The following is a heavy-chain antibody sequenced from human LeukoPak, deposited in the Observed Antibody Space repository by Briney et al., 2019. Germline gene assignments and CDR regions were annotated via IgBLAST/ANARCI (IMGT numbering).Heavy chain of an antibody. CDR1: GYTITSYA. J-gene: IGHJ4*02. Sequence: ASVKVSCKAPGYTITSYAMNWVRQAPGQGLEWMGWINTNTGNPTYAQGFTGRFVFSLDTSVSTAYLQIRSLKAEDTAIYYCARDPQVSYYGSGSIDYWGQGTLVTVSS. CDR2: INTNTGNP. CDR3: ARDPQVSYYGSGSIDY. V-gene: IGHV7-4-1*02. D-gene: IGHD3-10*01.